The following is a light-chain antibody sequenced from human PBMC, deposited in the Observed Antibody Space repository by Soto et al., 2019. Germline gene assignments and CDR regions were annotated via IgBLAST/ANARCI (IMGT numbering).Light chain of an antibody. CDR1: SSDVGGYHY. CDR3: SSYAGSNNHVL. CDR2: EVS. J-gene: IGLJ2*01. V-gene: IGLV2-8*01. Sequence: QSVLTQPPSASGSPGQSVTISCTGTSSDVGGYHYVSWYQQHPGKAPKLMIYEVSKRPSGVPDCFSGSKSGNTASLTVSGLQAEDEADYYCSSYAGSNNHVLFGGGTQLTVL.